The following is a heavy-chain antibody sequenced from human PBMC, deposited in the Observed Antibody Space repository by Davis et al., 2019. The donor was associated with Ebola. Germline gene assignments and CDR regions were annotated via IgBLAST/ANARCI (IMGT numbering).Heavy chain of an antibody. CDR1: GFTFSSYA. D-gene: IGHD3-3*01. V-gene: IGHV3-30-3*01. Sequence: GESLKISCAASGFTFSSYAMHWVRQAPGKGLEWVAVISYDGSNKYYADSVRGRFTISRDNSKNTLYLQMNSLRAEDTAVYYCARAGFLEWLLYYDEYYYYGMDVWGKGTTVTVSS. CDR3: ARAGFLEWLLYYDEYYYYGMDV. CDR2: ISYDGSNK. J-gene: IGHJ6*04.